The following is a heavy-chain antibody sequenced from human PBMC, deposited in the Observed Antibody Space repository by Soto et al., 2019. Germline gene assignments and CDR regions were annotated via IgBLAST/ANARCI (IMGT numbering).Heavy chain of an antibody. CDR2: IYWDDDK. J-gene: IGHJ6*03. D-gene: IGHD2-8*01. CDR1: GFSLSTSGVG. Sequence: QITLKESGPTLVKPTQTLTLTCTFSGFSLSTSGVGVGWIRQPPGKALEWLALIYWDDDKRYSPSLKSRLTITKDTSKNQVVLTMTNMDPVDTATYYCAVGYFTNGVCYSSGYMDVWGKGTTVTVSS. CDR3: AVGYFTNGVCYSSGYMDV. V-gene: IGHV2-5*02.